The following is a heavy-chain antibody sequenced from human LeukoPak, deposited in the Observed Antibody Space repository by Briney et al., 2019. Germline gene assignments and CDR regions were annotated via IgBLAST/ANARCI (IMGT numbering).Heavy chain of an antibody. CDR3: TRGLQGPDY. CDR1: GFTFSSYW. J-gene: IGHJ4*02. V-gene: IGHV3-74*01. CDR2: INNDGSST. Sequence: GGSLRLSCAASGFTFSSYWMHWARQASGKGLAWVSRINNDGSSTVYAGSVKGRFTISRDNAKNTLYLQMTSLRPEDTAVYYCTRGLQGPDYWGQGTLVTVSP. D-gene: IGHD5-24*01.